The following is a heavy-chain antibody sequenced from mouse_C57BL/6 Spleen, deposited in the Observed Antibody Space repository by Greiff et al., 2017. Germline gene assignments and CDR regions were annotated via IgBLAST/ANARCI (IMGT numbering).Heavy chain of an antibody. D-gene: IGHD1-1*01. CDR3: ARHGGSSPFAY. CDR2: ISSGGSYT. V-gene: IGHV5-6*02. CDR1: GFTFSSYG. Sequence: DVMLVESGGDLVKPGGSLKLSCAASGFTFSSYGMSWVRQTPDKRLEWVATISSGGSYTYYPDSVKGRVTISRDNAKNTLYLQMSSLKSEDTAMYYCARHGGSSPFAYWGQGTTLTVSS. J-gene: IGHJ2*01.